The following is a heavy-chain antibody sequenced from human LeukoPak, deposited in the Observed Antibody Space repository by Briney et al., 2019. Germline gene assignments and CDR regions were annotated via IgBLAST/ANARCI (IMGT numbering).Heavy chain of an antibody. J-gene: IGHJ2*01. CDR1: GGTFSSYA. CDR2: IIPILGIA. D-gene: IGHD1-26*01. CDR3: ARTSGSHEDWYFDL. V-gene: IGHV1-69*04. Sequence: SVKVSCKASGGTFSSYAISWVRQAPGQGLEWMGRIIPILGIANYAQKFQGGGTITADKSTSTAYIELSSLRSEDTAVYYCARTSGSHEDWYFDLWGRGTLVTVSS.